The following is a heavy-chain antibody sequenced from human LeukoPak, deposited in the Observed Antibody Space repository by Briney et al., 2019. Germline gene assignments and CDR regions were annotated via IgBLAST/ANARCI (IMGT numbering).Heavy chain of an antibody. J-gene: IGHJ3*02. V-gene: IGHV3-33*08. CDR1: GFTFSSYW. CDR2: IWYDGSNK. CDR3: ASAEPADAFDI. Sequence: PGGSLRLSGAASGFTFSSYWMSWVRQAPGKGLEWVAVIWYDGSNKYYADSVKGRFTISRDNSKNTLYLQMNSLRAEDTAVYYCASAEPADAFDIWGQGTMVTVSS.